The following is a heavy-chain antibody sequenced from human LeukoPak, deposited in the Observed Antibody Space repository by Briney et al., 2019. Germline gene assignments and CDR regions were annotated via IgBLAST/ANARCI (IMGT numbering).Heavy chain of an antibody. CDR2: ISWNGGSI. CDR1: GFTFDDYA. D-gene: IGHD1-26*01. V-gene: IGHV3-9*01. CDR3: AKGGSYYY. Sequence: GGSLRLSCAASGFTFDDYAMHWVRQAPGKGLEWVSGISWNGGSIGYADSVKGRFTISRDNAKNSLYLQMNSLRAEDTALYYCAKGGSYYYWGQGTLVTVSS. J-gene: IGHJ4*02.